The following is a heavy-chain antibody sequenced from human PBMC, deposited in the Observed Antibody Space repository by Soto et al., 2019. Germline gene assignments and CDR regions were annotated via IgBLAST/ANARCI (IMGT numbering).Heavy chain of an antibody. CDR1: GFTFSSYA. D-gene: IGHD7-27*01. CDR2: ISGSGGST. CDR3: AKDRVPGEAIPNDALDI. Sequence: GGSLRLSCAASGFTFSSYAMSWVRQAPGKGLEWVSAISGSGGSTYYADSVKGRFTIARDNSKNTLYLQMNSLRAEDTAVYYCAKDRVPGEAIPNDALDIWGQGTMVTVSS. J-gene: IGHJ3*02. V-gene: IGHV3-23*01.